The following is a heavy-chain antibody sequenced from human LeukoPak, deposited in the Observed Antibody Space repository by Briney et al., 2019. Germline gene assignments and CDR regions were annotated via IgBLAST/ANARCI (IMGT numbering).Heavy chain of an antibody. Sequence: ASVRVSCKASGYIFTKYYIHWVRQAPGHGLEWMGWINPTSGATNYAQKFQGRGTMTRDTSLNTAYMELSSLRSDDTAIYYCARLQWLERKFDPWGQGTLVTVSS. CDR3: ARLQWLERKFDP. CDR1: GYIFTKYY. V-gene: IGHV1-2*02. D-gene: IGHD6-19*01. CDR2: INPTSGAT. J-gene: IGHJ5*02.